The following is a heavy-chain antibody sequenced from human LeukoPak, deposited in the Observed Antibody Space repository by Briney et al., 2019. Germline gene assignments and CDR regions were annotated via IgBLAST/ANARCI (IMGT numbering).Heavy chain of an antibody. CDR1: GFTFSSYS. D-gene: IGHD6-13*01. Sequence: PGRSMRLSCAASGFTFSSYSMNWVRPAPGKGLEWVSSISSSSSYIYYADSVKGRFTISRDNAKNSLYLQMNSLRAEDTAVHYCARSSSSWYYFDYWGQGTLVTVSS. J-gene: IGHJ4*02. CDR2: ISSSSSYI. V-gene: IGHV3-21*01. CDR3: ARSSSSWYYFDY.